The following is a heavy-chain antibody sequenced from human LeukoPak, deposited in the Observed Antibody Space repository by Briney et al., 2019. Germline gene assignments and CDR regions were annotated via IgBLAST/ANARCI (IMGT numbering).Heavy chain of an antibody. J-gene: IGHJ5*02. D-gene: IGHD2/OR15-2a*01. CDR1: RFTFRNYA. CDR3: ARGKTSQNIVTRKTYNWFDP. Sequence: GGSLRLSCAASRFTFRNYAMHWVRQAPGKGLEWVAVISSDGTNKDYADSVKGRFSISRDNAKNSLYLQMKSLRAEDTAVYYCARGKTSQNIVTRKTYNWFDPWGQGTLVTVSS. V-gene: IGHV3-30*04. CDR2: ISSDGTNK.